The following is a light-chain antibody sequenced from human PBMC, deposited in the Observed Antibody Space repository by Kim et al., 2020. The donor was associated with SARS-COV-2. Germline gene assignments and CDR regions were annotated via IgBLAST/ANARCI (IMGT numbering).Light chain of an antibody. J-gene: IGKJ1*01. CDR1: QSVSGW. CDR3: QQSYGFPRT. CDR2: KTS. V-gene: IGKV1-39*01. Sequence: ASVGDRVTITCRASQSVSGWLNWYQQKPGRAPHLLVYKTSTLQTGVPPRFSGSGSGTDFTLTISSLQPEDFAAYYCQQSYGFPRTFGQGTKVDIK.